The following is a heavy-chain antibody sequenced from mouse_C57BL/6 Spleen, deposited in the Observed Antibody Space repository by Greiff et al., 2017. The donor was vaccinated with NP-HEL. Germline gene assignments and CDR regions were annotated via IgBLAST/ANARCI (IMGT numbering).Heavy chain of an antibody. CDR1: GFNIKDDY. J-gene: IGHJ3*01. CDR3: TTAYTSWFAY. Sequence: EVQLQQSGAELVRPGASVKLSCTASGFNIKDDYMHWVKQRPEQGLEWIGWIDPENGDTEYASKFQGKATITADTSSNTAYLQLSSLTSEDTAVYYCTTAYTSWFAYWGHRTLVTVSA. CDR2: IDPENGDT. V-gene: IGHV14-4*01. D-gene: IGHD5-1-1*01.